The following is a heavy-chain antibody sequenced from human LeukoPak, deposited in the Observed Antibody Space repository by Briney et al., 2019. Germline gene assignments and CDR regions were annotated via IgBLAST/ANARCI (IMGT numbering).Heavy chain of an antibody. Sequence: AAVKVSCKASGGTFSSYAISWVRQAPGQGLEWMGGIIPIFGTANYAQKFQGRVTITTDESTSTAYMELSSLRSEDTAVYYCARSNTGDYGFNWFDPWGQGTLVTVSS. V-gene: IGHV1-69*05. CDR2: IIPIFGTA. J-gene: IGHJ5*02. D-gene: IGHD4-17*01. CDR3: ARSNTGDYGFNWFDP. CDR1: GGTFSSYA.